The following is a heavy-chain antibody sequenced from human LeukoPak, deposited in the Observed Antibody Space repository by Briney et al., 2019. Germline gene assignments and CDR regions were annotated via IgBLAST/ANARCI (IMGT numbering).Heavy chain of an antibody. V-gene: IGHV3-48*01. Sequence: GGSLRLSCAASGLTISSYSMNWVRQAPGKGLQWLSYISSSSSTIYYADSVKGRFTISRDNAKNSLYLQMNSLRAEDTAVYYCARALWFGETFPAYWGQGTLVTVSS. CDR2: ISSSSSTI. CDR3: ARALWFGETFPAY. J-gene: IGHJ4*02. D-gene: IGHD3-10*01. CDR1: GLTISSYS.